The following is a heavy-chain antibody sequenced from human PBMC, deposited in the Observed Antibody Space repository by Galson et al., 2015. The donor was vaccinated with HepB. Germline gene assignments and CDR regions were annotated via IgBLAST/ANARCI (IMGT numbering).Heavy chain of an antibody. V-gene: IGHV3-30*02. Sequence: SLRLSCAASGFTFSSYGMHWVRQAPGKGLEWVAFIRYDGSNKYYADSVKGRFTISRDNPKNTLYLQMNSLRAEDTAVYYCAKEPGSLVTMVRGSSLYYFDYWGQGTLVTVSS. CDR1: GFTFSSYG. D-gene: IGHD3-10*01. CDR2: IRYDGSNK. CDR3: AKEPGSLVTMVRGSSLYYFDY. J-gene: IGHJ4*02.